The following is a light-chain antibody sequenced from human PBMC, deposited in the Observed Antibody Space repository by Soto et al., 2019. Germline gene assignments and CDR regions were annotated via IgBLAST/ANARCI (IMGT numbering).Light chain of an antibody. CDR2: STN. V-gene: IGLV8-61*01. J-gene: IGLJ3*02. Sequence: QTVVTQEPSFSVSPGGTVTLTCGLSSGSVSISYYPSWYQQTPGQAPRALIYSTNTRFSGVPDRFSGSILGNKAALTITGAQADDESDYYCVLYMGSGIGVFGGGTKVTVL. CDR1: SGSVSISYY. CDR3: VLYMGSGIGV.